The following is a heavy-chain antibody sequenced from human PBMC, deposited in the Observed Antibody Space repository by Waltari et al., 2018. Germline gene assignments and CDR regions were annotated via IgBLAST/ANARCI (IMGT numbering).Heavy chain of an antibody. Sequence: QVQLQESGPGLVKPSETLSLTCTVSGGSISSHYWSWIRQPPGKGLEWIGYIYYSGSTNYNPSLKSRVTISVDTSKNQFSLKLSSVTAADTAVYYCARMGCTGGVCSKPRRFDHWGQGTLVTVSS. CDR2: IYYSGST. D-gene: IGHD2-8*02. CDR3: ARMGCTGGVCSKPRRFDH. J-gene: IGHJ4*02. CDR1: GGSISSHY. V-gene: IGHV4-59*11.